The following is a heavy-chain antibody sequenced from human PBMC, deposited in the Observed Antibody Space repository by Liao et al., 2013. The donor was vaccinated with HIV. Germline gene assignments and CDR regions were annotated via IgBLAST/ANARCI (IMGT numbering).Heavy chain of an antibody. CDR3: ARAERGRAADY. J-gene: IGHJ4*02. D-gene: IGHD1-26*01. V-gene: IGHV4-61*02. CDR2: VYTSGST. Sequence: QVQLQESGPGLVKPSQTLSLTCTVSGASISSGNYYWSWIRQPAGKGLEWIGRVYTSGSTNYNPSLKSRVIILVDTSKNQLSLKLSSVTAADTAVYYCARAERGRAADYWGQGTLVTVSS. CDR1: GASISSGNYY.